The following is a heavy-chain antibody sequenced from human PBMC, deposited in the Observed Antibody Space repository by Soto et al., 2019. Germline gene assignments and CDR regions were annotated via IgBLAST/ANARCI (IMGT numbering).Heavy chain of an antibody. CDR1: GYTFEAFI. V-gene: IGHV1-3*01. J-gene: IGHJ3*01. D-gene: IGHD3-10*01. Sequence: QAQLVQSGAEVKKPGASVKVACKSSGYTFEAFILHWVRQAPGQRPEWMGWINPGNGNTKYSQKFRGRFTMSADTFANTVYMELSALRSDDTAVYYCARPFTINWGVIRAFDVWGQGTMVIVSS. CDR3: ARPFTINWGVIRAFDV. CDR2: INPGNGNT.